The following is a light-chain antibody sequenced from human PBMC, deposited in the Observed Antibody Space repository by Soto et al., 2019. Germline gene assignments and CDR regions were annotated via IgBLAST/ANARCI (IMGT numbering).Light chain of an antibody. CDR1: ENIKNW. J-gene: IGKJ1*01. CDR3: QQYYVFRT. V-gene: IGKV1-5*01. Sequence: DIQMNQSPSTLSAYVGDRVTITCRASENIKNWLAWYQQTAGKAPKVLISDASRLEAGVPSRFSGSGSGTDFTLTITSLQPEDTATYYCQQYYVFRTFSRGTKVDVK. CDR2: DAS.